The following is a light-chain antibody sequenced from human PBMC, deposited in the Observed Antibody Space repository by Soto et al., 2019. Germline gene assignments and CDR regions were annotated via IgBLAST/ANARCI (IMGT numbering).Light chain of an antibody. Sequence: EVVLTQSPGTLSLSPGGRATLSCRASQSVSSTYLAWYQQKPGQAPRLLIYVASSRATGIPDRFSGSGSGTDFTLSCSGLEAEDFAVYYCQRYGSLGLTVGGGTRVEIK. CDR2: VAS. V-gene: IGKV3-20*01. CDR1: QSVSSTY. CDR3: QRYGSLGLT. J-gene: IGKJ4*01.